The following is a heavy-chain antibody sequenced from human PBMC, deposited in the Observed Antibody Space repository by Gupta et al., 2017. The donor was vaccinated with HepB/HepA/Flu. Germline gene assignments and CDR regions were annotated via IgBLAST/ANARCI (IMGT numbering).Heavy chain of an antibody. CDR1: GFTFSSYA. CDR3: ARSQFGELLPSDY. D-gene: IGHD3-10*01. Sequence: QVQLVESGGGVVQPGRSLRLSCAASGFTFSSYAMHWVRQAPGKGLEWVAVISYDGSNKDYADSVKGRFTISRDNSKNTLYLQMNSLRAEDTAVYYWARSQFGELLPSDYWGQGTLVTVSS. V-gene: IGHV3-30-3*01. J-gene: IGHJ4*02. CDR2: ISYDGSNK.